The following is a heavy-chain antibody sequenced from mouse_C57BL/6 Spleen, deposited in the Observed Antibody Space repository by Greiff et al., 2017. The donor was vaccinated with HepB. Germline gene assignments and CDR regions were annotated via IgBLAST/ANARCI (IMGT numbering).Heavy chain of an antibody. Sequence: VQLQESGSELRSPGSSVKLSCKDFDSEVFPIAYMSWVRQKPGHGFEWIGGILPSIGRTIYGEKFEDKATLDADTLSNTAYLELNSLTSEDSAIYYCARPDSSGYSWFAYWGQGTLVTVSA. CDR2: ILPSIGRT. D-gene: IGHD3-2*02. J-gene: IGHJ3*01. V-gene: IGHV15-2*01. CDR3: ARPDSSGYSWFAY. CDR1: DSEVFPIAY.